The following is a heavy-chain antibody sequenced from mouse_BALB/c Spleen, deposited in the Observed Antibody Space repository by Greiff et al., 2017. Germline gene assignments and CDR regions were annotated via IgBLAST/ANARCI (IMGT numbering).Heavy chain of an antibody. J-gene: IGHJ2*01. CDR2: INPSNGRT. Sequence: QVQLQQPGAELVKPGASVKLSCKASGYTFTSYWMHWVKQRPGQGLEWIGEINPSNGRTNYNEKFKSKATLTVDKSSSTAYMHLSSLTSEDSAVYYCARWDDGYYYFDYWGQGTTLTVSS. CDR3: ARWDDGYYYFDY. D-gene: IGHD2-3*01. V-gene: IGHV1S81*02. CDR1: GYTFTSYW.